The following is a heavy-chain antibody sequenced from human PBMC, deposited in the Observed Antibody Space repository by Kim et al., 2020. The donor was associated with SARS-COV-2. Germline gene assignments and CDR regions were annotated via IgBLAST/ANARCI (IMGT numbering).Heavy chain of an antibody. J-gene: IGHJ4*02. V-gene: IGHV3-23*01. CDR3: AKDALIHTSCYQPY. Sequence: DSVKGRFTISRDNSKNTLYLQMNSLRAEDTAVYYCAKDALIHTSCYQPYWGQGTLVTVSS. D-gene: IGHD2-2*01.